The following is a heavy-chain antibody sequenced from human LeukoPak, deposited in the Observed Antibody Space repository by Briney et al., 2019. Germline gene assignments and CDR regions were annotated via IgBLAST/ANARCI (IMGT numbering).Heavy chain of an antibody. CDR3: ERMVRYGSGSYPPAPFDY. J-gene: IGHJ4*02. D-gene: IGHD3-10*01. V-gene: IGHV4-34*01. Sequence: SETLSLTCAVYGGSFSGYYWSWIRQPPGKGLEWIGEINHSGSTNYNPSLKSRVTISVDTSKNQFSLKLSSVTAADTAVYYCERMVRYGSGSYPPAPFDYWGQGTLVTVSS. CDR1: GGSFSGYY. CDR2: INHSGST.